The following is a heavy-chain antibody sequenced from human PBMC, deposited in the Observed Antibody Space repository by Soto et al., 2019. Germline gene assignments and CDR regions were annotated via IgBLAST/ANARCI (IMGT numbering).Heavy chain of an antibody. J-gene: IGHJ4*02. CDR2: IYYSGST. V-gene: IGHV4-39*01. D-gene: IGHD3-9*01. CDR3: ARWEYYDILTGYYSYSIDY. CDR1: GGSISSSSYY. Sequence: SETLSLTCTVSGGSISSSSYYWGWIRQPPWKGLEWIGSIYYSGSTYYNPSLKSRVTISVDTSKNQFSLKLSSVTAADTAVYYCARWEYYDILTGYYSYSIDYWGQGTLVTVSS.